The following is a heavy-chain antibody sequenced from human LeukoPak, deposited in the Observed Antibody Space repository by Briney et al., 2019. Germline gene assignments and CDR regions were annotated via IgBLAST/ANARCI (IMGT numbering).Heavy chain of an antibody. CDR2: SQTTKPNSCTT. D-gene: IGHD6-13*01. V-gene: IGHV3-72*01. CDR1: GFAITDHH. Sequence: GGSLRLSCAASGFAITDHHMDWVRQAPGKGMEWVGRSQTTKPNSCTTEYAASVKGRFTISRDDSKNSLYLQLNSLKTEDTAVYYCVRVDTTSSGWYHFDNWGQGTLVTVSS. J-gene: IGHJ4*02. CDR3: VRVDTTSSGWYHFDN.